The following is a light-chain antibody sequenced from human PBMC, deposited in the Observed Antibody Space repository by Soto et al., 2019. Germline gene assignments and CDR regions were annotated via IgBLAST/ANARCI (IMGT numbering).Light chain of an antibody. CDR2: AAT. V-gene: IGKV1-16*01. CDR1: HPININ. CDR3: QHYQRYPPS. J-gene: IGKJ4*01. Sequence: DIQMTQSPSSLSASVGDRVTITCRASHPININLVWFQQKPGKAPKSLIYAATNLQSGVPSRFSGSGGWTDFSLTISSLQPEDVATYYCQHYQRYPPSFGGGTKLEI.